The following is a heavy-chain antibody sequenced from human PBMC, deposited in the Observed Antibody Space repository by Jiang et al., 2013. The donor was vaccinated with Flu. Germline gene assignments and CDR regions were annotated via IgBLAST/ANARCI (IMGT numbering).Heavy chain of an antibody. CDR3: AREGGYFDWLLGRNWFDP. V-gene: IGHV4-39*02. Sequence: ETLSLTCTVSGGSISSSSYYWGWIRQPPGKGLEWIGSIYYSGSTYYNPSLKSRVTISVDTSKNQFSLKLSSVTAADTAVYYCAREGGYFDWLLGRNWFDPWGQGTLVTVSS. CDR2: IYYSGST. CDR1: GGSISSSSYY. J-gene: IGHJ5*02. D-gene: IGHD3-9*01.